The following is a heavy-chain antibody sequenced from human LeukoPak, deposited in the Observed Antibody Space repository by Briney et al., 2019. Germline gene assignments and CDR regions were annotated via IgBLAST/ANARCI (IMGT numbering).Heavy chain of an antibody. V-gene: IGHV3-23*01. D-gene: IGHD3-3*01. CDR1: GFTFSSYA. Sequence: GGSLRLSCAASGFTFSSYAMSWVRQAPGKGLEWVSAISGSGGSTYYADSVKSRFTISRDNSKNTLYLQMNSLRAEDTAVYYCAKVVYDFEDFDYWGQGTLVTVSS. CDR2: ISGSGGST. CDR3: AKVVYDFEDFDY. J-gene: IGHJ4*02.